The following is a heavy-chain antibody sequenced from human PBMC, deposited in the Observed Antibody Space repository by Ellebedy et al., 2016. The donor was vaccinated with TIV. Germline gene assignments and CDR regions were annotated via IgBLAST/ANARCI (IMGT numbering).Heavy chain of an antibody. D-gene: IGHD2-2*01. J-gene: IGHJ4*02. CDR3: ARDACRSIGCSSIDF. CDR2: ISERGTYT. CDR1: GFTFSDYY. V-gene: IGHV3-11*06. Sequence: GGSLRLXXAASGFTFSDYYMSWIRQAPGKGLEWVSYISERGTYTNNADSVKGRFTISRDNAKNSLYLQMDSLRAEDTAVYYCARDACRSIGCSSIDFWGQGTLVTVSS.